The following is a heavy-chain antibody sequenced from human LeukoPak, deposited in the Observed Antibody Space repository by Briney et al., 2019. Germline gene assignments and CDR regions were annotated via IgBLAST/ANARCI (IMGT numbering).Heavy chain of an antibody. CDR2: IIPIFGTA. V-gene: IGHV1-69*13. D-gene: IGHD1-26*01. CDR3: AISELTKREHEY. J-gene: IGHJ4*02. CDR1: GGTFSSYA. Sequence: SVKVSCKASGGTFSSYAISWVRQAPGQGLEWMGGIIPIFGTANYAQKFQGRVTITADESTSTAYMELSSLRSEDTAVYYCAISELTKREHEYWGQGTLGTVSS.